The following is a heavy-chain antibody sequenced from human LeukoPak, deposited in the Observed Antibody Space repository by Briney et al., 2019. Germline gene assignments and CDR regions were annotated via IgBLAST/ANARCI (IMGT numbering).Heavy chain of an antibody. CDR2: MNPNSGNT. Sequence: ASVKVSCKASGYTFTSYDINWVRQATGQGLEWMGWMNPNSGNTGYAQKFQGRVTITRNTSISTAYMELSSLRSEDTAVYYCARSARSALTVSGDWFDPWGQGTLVTVSS. D-gene: IGHD4-11*01. J-gene: IGHJ5*02. V-gene: IGHV1-8*03. CDR3: ARSARSALTVSGDWFDP. CDR1: GYTFTSYD.